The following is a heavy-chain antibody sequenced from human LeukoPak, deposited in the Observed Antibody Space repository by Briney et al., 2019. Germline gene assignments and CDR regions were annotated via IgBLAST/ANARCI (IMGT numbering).Heavy chain of an antibody. Sequence: GGSLRLSCVASGFTFVSHWMTWVRQAPGKGLEWVSSISSSSSYIYYADSVKGRFTISRDNAKNSLYLQMNSLRAEDTAVYYCAREGRAYRYSSSWYPTPSWFDPWGQGTLVTVSS. J-gene: IGHJ5*02. D-gene: IGHD6-13*01. CDR3: AREGRAYRYSSSWYPTPSWFDP. CDR2: ISSSSSYI. CDR1: GFTFVSHW. V-gene: IGHV3-21*01.